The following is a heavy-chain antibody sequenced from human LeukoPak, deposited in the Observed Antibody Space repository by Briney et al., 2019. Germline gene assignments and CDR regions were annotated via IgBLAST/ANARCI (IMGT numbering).Heavy chain of an antibody. CDR1: GYTFTGYY. Sequence: VASLKVSCKGSGYTFTGYYFHWVGQAPGQGLEGMGWINPNSGGTNYAQKFQGRVTMTRDTSISTAYMELSRLRSDDTAVYYCARERTLTSCYDYWGQGTLVTVSS. CDR2: INPNSGGT. CDR3: ARERTLTSCYDY. V-gene: IGHV1-2*02. D-gene: IGHD2-15*01. J-gene: IGHJ4*02.